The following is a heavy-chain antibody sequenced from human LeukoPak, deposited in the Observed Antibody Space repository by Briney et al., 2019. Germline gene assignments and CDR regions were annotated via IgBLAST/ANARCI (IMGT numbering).Heavy chain of an antibody. CDR1: GFSLSTSGVG. J-gene: IGHJ5*02. CDR3: AHRSYPYCSSTSCRYNWFDP. V-gene: IGHV2-5*01. D-gene: IGHD2-2*01. CDR2: IYWNDDK. Sequence: ESGPTLVKPTQTLTLTCTFSGFSLSTSGVGVGWIRQPPGKALEWLALIYWNDDKRYSPSLKSRLTITKDTSKNQVVLTMTNMDPVDTATYYCAHRSYPYCSSTSCRYNWFDPWAREPWSPSPQ.